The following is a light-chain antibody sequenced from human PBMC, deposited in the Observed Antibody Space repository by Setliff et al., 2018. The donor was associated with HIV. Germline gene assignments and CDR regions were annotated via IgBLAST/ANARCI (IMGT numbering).Light chain of an antibody. CDR3: QVWDSSSDHYV. Sequence: SYELTQPPSVSVAPGKTARITCGGNKIGSKSVHWYQRKPGQAPVLVVYDDSDRPSGIPERFSGSNSGNTATLTISRVEAGDEADYYCQVWDSSSDHYVFGTGTKVTVL. CDR2: DDS. V-gene: IGLV3-21*03. J-gene: IGLJ1*01. CDR1: KIGSKS.